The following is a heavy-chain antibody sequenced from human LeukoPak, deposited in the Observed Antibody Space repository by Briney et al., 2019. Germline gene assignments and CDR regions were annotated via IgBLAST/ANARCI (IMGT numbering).Heavy chain of an antibody. V-gene: IGHV3-74*01. Sequence: PGGSLRLSCAASGFTFSSYWMHWVRQAPGKGLVWVSRINSDGSSTSYADSVKGRFTISRDNAKNTLYLQMNSLRAEDTAVYYCATRPSGLMATTKKYFDYWGQGTLVTVSS. J-gene: IGHJ4*02. CDR3: ATRPSGLMATTKKYFDY. CDR1: GFTFSSYW. CDR2: INSDGSST. D-gene: IGHD5-24*01.